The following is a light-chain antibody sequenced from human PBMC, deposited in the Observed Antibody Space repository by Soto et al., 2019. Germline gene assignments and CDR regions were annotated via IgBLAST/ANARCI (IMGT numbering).Light chain of an antibody. CDR1: NIGAYS. CDR2: DDT. J-gene: IGLJ7*01. Sequence: SYELIQPPSVSVAPGQTARITCGGNNIGAYSVYWYQQKPGQAPVLVVYDDTNRPSGIPGRFSGSNSGNTATLTISSVEAGDEAAYYCQVWDSDSDPSYVFGGGTQLTVL. CDR3: QVWDSDSDPSYV. V-gene: IGLV3-21*02.